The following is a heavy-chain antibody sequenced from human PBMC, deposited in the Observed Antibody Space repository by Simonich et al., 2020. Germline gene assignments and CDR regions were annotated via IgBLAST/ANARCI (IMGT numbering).Heavy chain of an antibody. V-gene: IGHV1-8*02. CDR2: RNPNNGKK. CDR3: ARARYCSSTSCYNWFDP. J-gene: IGHJ5*02. Sequence: QVQLVQSGAEVKKPGASVKVSCTASGYTFTSYDINWVRQATGQGLSCIGGRNPNNGKKGYSQKFQGKVTITRNTSISTAYMGLSSLRSEDTAVYYCARARYCSSTSCYNWFDPWGQGTLVTVSS. CDR1: GYTFTSYD. D-gene: IGHD2-2*01.